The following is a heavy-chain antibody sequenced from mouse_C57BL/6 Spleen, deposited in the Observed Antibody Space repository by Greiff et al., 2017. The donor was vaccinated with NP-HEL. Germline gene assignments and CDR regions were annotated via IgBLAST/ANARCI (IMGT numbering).Heavy chain of an antibody. V-gene: IGHV1-64*01. D-gene: IGHD4-1*01. J-gene: IGHJ2*01. CDR3: ARSRLGLGDY. Sequence: QVQLQQPGAELVKPGASVKLSCKASGYTFTSYWMHWVKQRPGQGLEWIGMIHPNSGSTNYNEKLKSKATLTVAKSSSTAYMQRSSLTSEDSAVYYCARSRLGLGDYWGQGTTLTVSS. CDR2: IHPNSGST. CDR1: GYTFTSYW.